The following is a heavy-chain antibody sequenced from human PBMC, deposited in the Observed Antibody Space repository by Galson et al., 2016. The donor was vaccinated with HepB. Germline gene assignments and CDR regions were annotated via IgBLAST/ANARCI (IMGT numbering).Heavy chain of an antibody. J-gene: IGHJ5*02. V-gene: IGHV3-33*08. CDR2: ISGDVSSN. D-gene: IGHD4-17*01. CDR1: GFTFSNYG. Sequence: SLRLSCAASGFTFSNYGMSWVRQAPDKGLELLAIISGDVSSNFFADSGKGRFTISRNHSWNTLHLELHSLKIEDTAVYYCARDVGYNGDYVVDLWGQGTLVAVSS. CDR3: ARDVGYNGDYVVDL.